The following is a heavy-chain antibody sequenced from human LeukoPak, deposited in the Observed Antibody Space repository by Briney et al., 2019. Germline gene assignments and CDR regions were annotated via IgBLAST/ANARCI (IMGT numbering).Heavy chain of an antibody. V-gene: IGHV1-69*13. CDR3: ARVPDCSGGSCYTSFDY. Sequence: VTVSYKGSGGTFIIYAISWVRLAPGQGSGWMGGIIPIFGTGNYAQKFQGRVTITADESTSTVYMELSSLRSEDTAVYYCARVPDCSGGSCYTSFDYWGQGTLVTVSS. D-gene: IGHD2-15*01. CDR1: GGTFIIYA. J-gene: IGHJ4*02. CDR2: IIPIFGTG.